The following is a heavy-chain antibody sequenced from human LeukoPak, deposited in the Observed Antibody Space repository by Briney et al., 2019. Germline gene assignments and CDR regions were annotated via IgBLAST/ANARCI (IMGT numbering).Heavy chain of an antibody. CDR1: GGSISSGGYY. CDR2: INHSGST. Sequence: SQTLSLTCAVSGGSISSGGYYWSWIRQPPGKGLEWIGEINHSGSTNYNPSLKSRVTISVDTSKNQFSLKLSSVTAADTAVYYCARRPVYCSSTSCPFDYWGQGTLVTVSS. CDR3: ARRPVYCSSTSCPFDY. D-gene: IGHD2-2*01. J-gene: IGHJ4*02. V-gene: IGHV4-30-2*01.